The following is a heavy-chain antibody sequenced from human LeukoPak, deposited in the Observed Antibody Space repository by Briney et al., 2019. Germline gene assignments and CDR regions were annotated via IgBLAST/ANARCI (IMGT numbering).Heavy chain of an antibody. CDR1: GFTFSSYS. D-gene: IGHD2-2*01. Sequence: GGSLRLSCAASGFTFSSYSMNWVRQAPGKGLEWVANIKQDGSEKYYVDSVKGRFTISRDNAKNSLYLQMNSLRAEDTAVYYCARSRGYCSSTSCYFDYWGQGTLVTVSS. J-gene: IGHJ4*02. CDR3: ARSRGYCSSTSCYFDY. V-gene: IGHV3-7*01. CDR2: IKQDGSEK.